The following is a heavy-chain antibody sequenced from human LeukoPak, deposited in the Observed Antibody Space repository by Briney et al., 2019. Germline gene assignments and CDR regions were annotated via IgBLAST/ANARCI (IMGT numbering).Heavy chain of an antibody. CDR1: GFTFSAYD. CDR3: ARGAAGFDY. Sequence: GGSLRLSCAASGFTFSAYDMHWVRQATGKGLEWVSGMGKTAGDTYYSASVKGRFTISRENAKSSVYLEMNSLEAGDTAVYYCARGAAGFDYWGQGTLVSVSS. J-gene: IGHJ4*02. V-gene: IGHV3-13*04. CDR2: MGKTAGDT. D-gene: IGHD6-13*01.